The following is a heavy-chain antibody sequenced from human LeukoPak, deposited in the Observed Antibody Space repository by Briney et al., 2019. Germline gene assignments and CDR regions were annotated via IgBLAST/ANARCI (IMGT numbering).Heavy chain of an antibody. V-gene: IGHV3-7*03. Sequence: GGSLRLSCTASGFTFGSHWMTWVRQPPGKGLEWVANIKEDGSVKYYVDSVKGRFSISRDNTKSALYLQMDSLRADDTAVYYCAKTRPLDSSSWSHGDYWGQGTLVTVSS. CDR3: AKTRPLDSSSWSHGDY. CDR2: IKEDGSVK. CDR1: GFTFGSHW. D-gene: IGHD6-13*01. J-gene: IGHJ4*02.